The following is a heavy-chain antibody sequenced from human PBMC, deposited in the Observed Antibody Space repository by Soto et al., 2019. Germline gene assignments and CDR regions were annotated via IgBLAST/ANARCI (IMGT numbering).Heavy chain of an antibody. V-gene: IGHV1-3*01. CDR3: ARERSSDSSGYYYNWYFDL. CDR2: INAGNGNT. Sequence: QVPLVQSGAEVKKPGASVKVSCKASGYTFTSYAMHWVRQAPGQSLEWMGWINAGNGNTKYSQKFQGRVTITRETSASTSYMELSSLRSENTAVYYCARERSSDSSGYYYNWYFDLWGRGTLITVSS. J-gene: IGHJ2*01. CDR1: GYTFTSYA. D-gene: IGHD3-22*01.